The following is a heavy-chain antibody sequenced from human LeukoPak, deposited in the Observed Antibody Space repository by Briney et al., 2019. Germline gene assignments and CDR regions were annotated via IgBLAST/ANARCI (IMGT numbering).Heavy chain of an antibody. CDR1: GFTFSSYA. J-gene: IGHJ4*02. CDR2: ISYDGSNK. CDR3: AKEYGYSYGIDY. Sequence: GRSLRLSCAASGFTFSSYAMHWVRQAPGKGLEWVAVISYDGSNKYYADSVKGRFTISRDNSKNTLYLQMNSLRAEDTAVYYCAKEYGYSYGIDYWGQGTLVTVSS. D-gene: IGHD5-18*01. V-gene: IGHV3-30-3*01.